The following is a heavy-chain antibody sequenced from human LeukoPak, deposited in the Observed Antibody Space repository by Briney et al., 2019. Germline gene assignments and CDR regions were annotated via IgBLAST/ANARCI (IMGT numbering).Heavy chain of an antibody. D-gene: IGHD6-6*01. CDR3: ARDPAARTDYYYYGMDV. CDR2: INPSGGST. Sequence: GASVKVSCKASGYTFTSYYMHWVRQAPGQGLEWMGIINPSGGSTSYAQKFQGRVTMTRDTSTSTVYMELSSLRSEDMAVYYCARDPAARTDYYYYGMDVWGQGTTVTVSS. J-gene: IGHJ6*02. V-gene: IGHV1-46*01. CDR1: GYTFTSYY.